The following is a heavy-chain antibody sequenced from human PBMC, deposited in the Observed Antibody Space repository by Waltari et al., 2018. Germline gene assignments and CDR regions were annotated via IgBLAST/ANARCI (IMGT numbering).Heavy chain of an antibody. D-gene: IGHD6-13*01. CDR2: ISYDGSNK. J-gene: IGHJ6*02. Sequence: QVQLVESGGGVVQPGRSLRLSCAASGFPFSIYGLHWVRQAPGKGLEWVAVISYDGSNKYYADSVKGRFTISRDNSKNTLYLQMNSLRAEDTAVYYCAKDLIAAAGTRYYYGMDVWGQGTTVTVSS. V-gene: IGHV3-30*18. CDR1: GFPFSIYG. CDR3: AKDLIAAAGTRYYYGMDV.